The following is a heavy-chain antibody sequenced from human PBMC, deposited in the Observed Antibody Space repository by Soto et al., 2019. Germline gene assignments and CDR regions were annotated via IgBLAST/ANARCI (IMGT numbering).Heavy chain of an antibody. J-gene: IGHJ4*02. CDR1: GGSFSRYY. D-gene: IGHD2-2*03. CDR3: ARLCYGYCSSTTRLDY. CDR2: INHSGST. Sequence: SETLSLTCAVYGGSFSRYYWSWIRQPPGKGLEWIGEINHSGSTNYNPSLKSRVTISVDTSKNQFSLKLSSVTAADTAVYYCARLCYGYCSSTTRLDYWGQGTLVTVSS. V-gene: IGHV4-34*01.